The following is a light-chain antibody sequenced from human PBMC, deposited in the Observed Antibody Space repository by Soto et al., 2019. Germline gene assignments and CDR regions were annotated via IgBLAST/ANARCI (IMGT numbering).Light chain of an antibody. CDR1: SSDVGGYNF. CDR2: EVN. CDR3: SSYTDRSTNTWV. J-gene: IGLJ3*02. V-gene: IGLV2-14*03. Sequence: QSALTQPASVFGSPGQSITFSCTGTSSDVGGYNFVSWYQQHPGKAPKLMIYEVNNRPSGVSYRFSGSKSGNTASLTISGLQAEDEADYYCSSYTDRSTNTWVFGGGTKLTVL.